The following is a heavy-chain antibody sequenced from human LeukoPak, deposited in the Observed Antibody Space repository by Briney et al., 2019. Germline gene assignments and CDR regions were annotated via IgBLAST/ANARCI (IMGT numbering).Heavy chain of an antibody. CDR2: ISYDGNNK. CDR3: ARENQWSNYYYYGMDV. Sequence: PGGSLRLSCADSGFTLSIYGLHWVRQAPGKGLEWVAVISYDGNNKFYADSVKGRFTVSRDNAKNSLYLQMNSLRAEDTAVYYCARENQWSNYYYYGMDVWGQGTTVTVSS. V-gene: IGHV3-30*03. J-gene: IGHJ6*02. CDR1: GFTLSIYG. D-gene: IGHD2-15*01.